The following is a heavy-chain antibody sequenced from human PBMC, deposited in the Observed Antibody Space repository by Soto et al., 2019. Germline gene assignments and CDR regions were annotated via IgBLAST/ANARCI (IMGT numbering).Heavy chain of an antibody. CDR2: VSAYNGNT. CDR3: ARDPRLGHPYYYYSRDV. D-gene: IGHD6-19*01. J-gene: IGHJ6*02. V-gene: IGHV1-18*04. Sequence: QVQLVQSGAEVKKPGASVKVSCMASGYTFTSYGISWVRQAPGQGPEWMGWVSAYNGNTNYAQKLQGRVTTTTDTSTSKAYKEQRSLRSDDTAVNYCARDPRLGHPYYYYSRDVWGQGTTVTVSS. CDR1: GYTFTSYG.